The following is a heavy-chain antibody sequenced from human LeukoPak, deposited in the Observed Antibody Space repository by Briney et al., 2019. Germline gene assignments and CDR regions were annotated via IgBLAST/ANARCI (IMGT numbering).Heavy chain of an antibody. D-gene: IGHD6-19*01. CDR1: GFTFSNYA. J-gene: IGHJ4*02. V-gene: IGHV3-23*01. Sequence: PGGSLRLSCAASGFTFSNYAMTWVRQAPGKGLEWVSGINGGGDTTYYADSEKGRFTFSRDNSRNTLYLQMNSLRVADTAVYFCARESFKSLAGYLDYWGQGSLVTVSS. CDR2: INGGGDTT. CDR3: ARESFKSLAGYLDY.